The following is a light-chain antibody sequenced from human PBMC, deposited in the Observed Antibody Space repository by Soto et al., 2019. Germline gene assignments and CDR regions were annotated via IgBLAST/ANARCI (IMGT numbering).Light chain of an antibody. CDR2: EAT. Sequence: QSSLIQPASVSGSPRQSITISCTGTSSDIGTYYLLSWYQQHPGKVPKLIIYEATKRPSGVYSRFSGSKSGTTASLTISGLQAEDEADYYCRSYAGYXTYVFGSGTKVXV. J-gene: IGLJ1*01. V-gene: IGLV2-23*01. CDR1: SSDIGTYYL. CDR3: RSYAGYXTYV.